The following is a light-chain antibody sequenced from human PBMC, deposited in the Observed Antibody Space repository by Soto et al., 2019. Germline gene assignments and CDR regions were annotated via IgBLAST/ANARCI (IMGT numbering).Light chain of an antibody. CDR2: EGS. J-gene: IGLJ1*01. CDR1: SSDVGGFNL. Sequence: QSALTQPASVSGSPGQSITISCTGTSSDVGGFNLVSWYQQHPGKAPKLIIYEGSKRPSGVSNRFSGSKSGNTASLTISGLQAEDEADYSCSSYADSNTSYVFGTGTQLTVL. CDR3: SSYADSNTSYV. V-gene: IGLV2-23*01.